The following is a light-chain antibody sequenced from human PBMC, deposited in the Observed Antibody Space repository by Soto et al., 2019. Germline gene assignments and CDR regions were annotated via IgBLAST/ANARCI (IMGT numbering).Light chain of an antibody. Sequence: DIHMTQSPSTLSASVGDRVTITCGASQSVSYWLAWYQQKPGKAPKLLIHDASSLESGVPSRFRGGGSGQEFTLTISGLQPDHLATYYCQQYGFSFGPGTKVEMK. CDR3: QQYGFS. V-gene: IGKV1-5*01. CDR1: QSVSYW. J-gene: IGKJ3*01. CDR2: DAS.